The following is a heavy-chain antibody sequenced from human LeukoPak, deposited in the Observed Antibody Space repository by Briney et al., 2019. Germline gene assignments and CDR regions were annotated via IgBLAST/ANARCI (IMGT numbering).Heavy chain of an antibody. V-gene: IGHV1-46*01. CDR2: INPSGGST. CDR3: ARDVQADDSSGHYYAWYFDY. D-gene: IGHD3-22*01. J-gene: IGHJ4*02. CDR1: GYTFTSYY. Sequence: ASVKVSCKASGYTFTSYYMHWVRQAPGQGLEWMGIINPSGGSTSYAQKFQGRVTMTRDTSTSTVYMELSSLRSEDTAVYYCARDVQADDSSGHYYAWYFDYWGQGTLVTVSS.